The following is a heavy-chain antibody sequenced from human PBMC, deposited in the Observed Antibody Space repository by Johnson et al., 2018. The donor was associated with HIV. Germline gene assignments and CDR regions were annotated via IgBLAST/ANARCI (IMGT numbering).Heavy chain of an antibody. D-gene: IGHD3-10*01. V-gene: IGHV3-30-3*01. CDR1: GFTFSNSA. CDR3: ARDRSLWFRELWPRDAFDM. Sequence: QVQLVESGGGVVQPGRALRLSCAASGFTFSNSAMHWVRQAPGKGLEWVAVISYDGDNIYYADSVKGRFTISRDNSKNTLYLQMNSLRVADTAVYYRARDRSLWFRELWPRDAFDMWGQGTKITVSS. J-gene: IGHJ3*02. CDR2: ISYDGDNI.